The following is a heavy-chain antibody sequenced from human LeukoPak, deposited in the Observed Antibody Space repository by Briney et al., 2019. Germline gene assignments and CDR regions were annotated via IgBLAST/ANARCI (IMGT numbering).Heavy chain of an antibody. Sequence: GGSLRLSCAASGFTFSSYEMNWVRQAPGKRLEWVSYISSSGSTIYYADSVKGRFTISRDNAKNSLYLQMNSLRAEDTAVYYCARARPYYYYGMDVWGQGTTVTVSS. J-gene: IGHJ6*02. V-gene: IGHV3-48*03. CDR3: ARARPYYYYGMDV. CDR1: GFTFSSYE. CDR2: ISSSGSTI.